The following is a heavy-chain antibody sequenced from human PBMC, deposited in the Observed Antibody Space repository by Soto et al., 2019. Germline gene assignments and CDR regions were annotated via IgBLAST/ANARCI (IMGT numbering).Heavy chain of an antibody. D-gene: IGHD5-12*01. CDR1: GFTFSNAR. Sequence: GSLILSFAASGFTFSNARMSWVRQAPGKGLEWVGRIKSKTDGGTTDYAAPVKGRFTISRDDSKNTLYLQMNSLKTEDTAVYYCNTDSRWLHEYYGMDVWGQGTKVTVYS. CDR3: NTDSRWLHEYYGMDV. V-gene: IGHV3-15*01. CDR2: IKSKTDGGTT. J-gene: IGHJ6*02.